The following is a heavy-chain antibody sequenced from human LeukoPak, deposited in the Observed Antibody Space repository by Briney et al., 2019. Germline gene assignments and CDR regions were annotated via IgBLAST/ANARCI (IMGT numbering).Heavy chain of an antibody. CDR2: ISGSGGST. Sequence: GGSLRLSCAASGFTFSSYAMGWVRQAPGKGLEWVSAISGSGGSTYYADSVKGRFTISRDNSKNTLYLQMNSLRAEDTAVYYCAKDLYCSGGSCLASPPNWGQGTLVTISS. V-gene: IGHV3-23*01. CDR3: AKDLYCSGGSCLASPPN. J-gene: IGHJ4*02. D-gene: IGHD2-15*01. CDR1: GFTFSSYA.